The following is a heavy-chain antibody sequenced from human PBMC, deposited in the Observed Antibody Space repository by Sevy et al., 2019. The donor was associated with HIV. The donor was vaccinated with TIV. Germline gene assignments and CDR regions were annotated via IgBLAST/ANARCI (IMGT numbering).Heavy chain of an antibody. CDR2: FDPEDGER. D-gene: IGHD3-22*01. Sequence: ASVKVSCKVSGYTLNQLSMHWVRQAPGKGLEWMGSFDPEDGERFYAQKFQGRVTMTEDTSTDTAYMELSSLRSEDTAVYYCATTKDYYXSSGCPFDYWGQGTLVTVSS. J-gene: IGHJ4*02. V-gene: IGHV1-24*01. CDR3: ATTKDYYXSSGCPFDY. CDR1: GYTLNQLS.